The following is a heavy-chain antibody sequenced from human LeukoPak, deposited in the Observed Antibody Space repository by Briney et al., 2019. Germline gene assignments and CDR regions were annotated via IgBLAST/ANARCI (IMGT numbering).Heavy chain of an antibody. Sequence: SETLSLTCTVSGGSISSYYWSWIRQPPGKGLEWIGYTYYSGSTNYNPSLKSRVTVSVDTSKNQFSLKLSSVTAADTAVYYCAREYSGSYSGYFDYWDQGTLVTVSS. CDR3: AREYSGSYSGYFDY. D-gene: IGHD1-26*01. CDR1: GGSISSYY. CDR2: TYYSGST. V-gene: IGHV4-59*01. J-gene: IGHJ4*02.